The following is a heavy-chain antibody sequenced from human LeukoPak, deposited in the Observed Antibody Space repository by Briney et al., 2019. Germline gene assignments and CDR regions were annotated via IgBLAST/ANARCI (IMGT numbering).Heavy chain of an antibody. CDR2: INPNSGGT. V-gene: IGHV1-2*05. Sequence: ASVKVSCKASGYTFTAYYIHWVRQAPGQGLEWMGRINPNSGGTSYAQKFQGRVTMTRDTSISTAYMELSRLRSDDTVVYYCAIAGGGSDAFDTWGQGTMVTVSS. CDR1: GYTFTAYY. J-gene: IGHJ3*02. D-gene: IGHD2-15*01. CDR3: AIAGGGSDAFDT.